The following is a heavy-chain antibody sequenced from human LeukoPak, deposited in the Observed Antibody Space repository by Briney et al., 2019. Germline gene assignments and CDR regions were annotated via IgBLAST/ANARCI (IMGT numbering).Heavy chain of an antibody. CDR1: GFTFSSYS. J-gene: IGHJ3*02. Sequence: GGSLRLSCAASGFTFSSYSMNWVRQAPGKGLEWVSYISSSSSTIYYADSVKGRFTISRDNAKNSLYLQMNSLRAEDTAVYYCAKAFTVVTPDDAFDIWGQGTMVTVSS. CDR2: ISSSSSTI. V-gene: IGHV3-48*01. CDR3: AKAFTVVTPDDAFDI. D-gene: IGHD4-23*01.